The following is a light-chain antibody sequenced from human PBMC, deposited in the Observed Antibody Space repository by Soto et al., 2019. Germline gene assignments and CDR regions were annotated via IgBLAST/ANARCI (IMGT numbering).Light chain of an antibody. CDR3: CSYAGSSTLYV. Sequence: QSALTQPASVSGSPGQSITISFTGTSSDVGSYNIVSWYQQHPGKAPKLMIYEGSKRPSGVSNRFSGSKSGNTASLTISGLQAEDEADYYCCSYAGSSTLYVFGTGTKVTVL. V-gene: IGLV2-23*01. CDR2: EGS. CDR1: SSDVGSYNI. J-gene: IGLJ1*01.